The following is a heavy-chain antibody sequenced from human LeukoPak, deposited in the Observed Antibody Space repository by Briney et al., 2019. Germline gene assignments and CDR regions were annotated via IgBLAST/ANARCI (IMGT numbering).Heavy chain of an antibody. CDR1: GFTFDDYA. CDR2: ISWNSGSI. Sequence: SLRLSCAASGFTFDDYAMHWVRQAPGKGLEWVSGISWNSGSIGYADSVKGRFTISRDNAKNSLYLQMNRLRAEDTALYYCAKDRTIAVAGTRFYYFDYWGQGTLVTVSS. V-gene: IGHV3-9*01. J-gene: IGHJ4*02. CDR3: AKDRTIAVAGTRFYYFDY. D-gene: IGHD6-19*01.